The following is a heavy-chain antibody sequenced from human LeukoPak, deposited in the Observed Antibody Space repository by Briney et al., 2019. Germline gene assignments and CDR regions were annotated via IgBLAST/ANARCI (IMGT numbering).Heavy chain of an antibody. CDR1: GFTFSSYG. CDR3: AKEGVVAPAAEYYFDY. D-gene: IGHD2-2*01. V-gene: IGHV3-30*18. J-gene: IGHJ4*02. Sequence: GGSLRLSCAASGFTFSSYGLHWVRQAPGEGLEWVAVISYDGSNKYYADSVKGRFTISRDNSKNTLYLQMNSLRAEDTAVYYCAKEGVVAPAAEYYFDYWGQGTLVTVSS. CDR2: ISYDGSNK.